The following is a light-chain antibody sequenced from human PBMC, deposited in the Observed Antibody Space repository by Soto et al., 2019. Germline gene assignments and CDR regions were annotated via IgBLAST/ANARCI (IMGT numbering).Light chain of an antibody. CDR1: QSVSSS. CDR2: DAS. J-gene: IGKJ2*01. CDR3: QKYNDWPPYT. V-gene: IGKV3-15*01. Sequence: EIVMTQSPATLSVSPGERATLSCRASQSVSSSLAWYQLKPGQAPRLLIYDASTRTTGIPARFSGGGSGTEFTLIVDSLQSEDFAGYYCQKYNDWPPYTFGQGTKLEIK.